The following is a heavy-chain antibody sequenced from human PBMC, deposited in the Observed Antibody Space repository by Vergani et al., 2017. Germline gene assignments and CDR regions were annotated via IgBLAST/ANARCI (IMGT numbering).Heavy chain of an antibody. J-gene: IGHJ5*01. V-gene: IGHV3-33*01. CDR2: SWYDGSKK. Sequence: QVQLVESEGGVVQPGRSLTLSCVASGFTFRSHCMHWVRQAPGKGLEWVAVSWYDGSKKYYGDSVKGRFTISRDNSKNTLYLQMNSLRVEDTAVYYCARWGNEKRLDSWGQGTLDTVSS. CDR3: ARWGNEKRLDS. D-gene: IGHD1-1*01. CDR1: GFTFRSHC.